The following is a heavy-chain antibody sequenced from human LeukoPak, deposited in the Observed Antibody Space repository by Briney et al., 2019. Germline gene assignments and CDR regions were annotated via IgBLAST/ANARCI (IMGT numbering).Heavy chain of an antibody. CDR3: ARRQDIVVVPAGMPYDFDY. CDR1: GFTFSSYS. CDR2: FCCSGNT. V-gene: IGHV4-39*01. J-gene: IGHJ4*02. D-gene: IGHD2-2*01. Sequence: GSLRLSCAASGFTFSSYSMNWIRQPPGKGLEWIGSFCCSGNTYYNPSLKSRVTISVDTSKNQFSLKLSSVTAADTAVYYCARRQDIVVVPAGMPYDFDYWGQGALVTVSS.